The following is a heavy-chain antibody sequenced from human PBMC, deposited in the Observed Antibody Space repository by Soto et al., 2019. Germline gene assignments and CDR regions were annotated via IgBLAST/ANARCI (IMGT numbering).Heavy chain of an antibody. V-gene: IGHV4-4*07. CDR2: LYSSWSI. D-gene: IGHD3-22*01. Sequence: PSETLSLTCTVPGGSISGNSWSWIRQPAGKGLEWIGRLYSSWSINYKPSLKSRVTMSVDTSRNQFSLNLSSVTAADTAVYFCAREWLQVVPHFDSWGQGTLVTVSS. CDR3: AREWLQVVPHFDS. J-gene: IGHJ4*02. CDR1: GGSISGNS.